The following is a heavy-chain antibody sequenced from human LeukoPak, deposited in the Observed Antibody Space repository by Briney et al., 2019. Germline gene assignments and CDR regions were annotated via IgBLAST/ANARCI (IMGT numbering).Heavy chain of an antibody. CDR2: IYYSGST. CDR3: ARYRVATNRNWFDP. J-gene: IGHJ5*02. CDR1: GGSMSSYH. V-gene: IGHV4-59*01. D-gene: IGHD5-12*01. Sequence: PSETLSLTCTVSGGSMSSYHWTWIRQPPGKGLEWIGYIYYSGSTSYNPSLKSRVTMSVDTSKNQFSLKLSSVTAADTAVYYCARYRVATNRNWFDPWGQGTLVTVSS.